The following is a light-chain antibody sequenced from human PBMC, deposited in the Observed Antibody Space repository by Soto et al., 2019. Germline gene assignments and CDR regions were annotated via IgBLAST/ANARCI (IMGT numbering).Light chain of an antibody. V-gene: IGKV3-20*01. J-gene: IGKJ1*01. CDR1: QSVSNNY. Sequence: SVLTQSPGTLSLSPGEGATLSCRASQSVSNNYLAWYQQKPGQAPRLLIYGASNRATGIPDRFSGSGSGTDFTLTISRLEPEDFAVYYCQQYGSSGTFGQGTKVDI. CDR3: QQYGSSGT. CDR2: GAS.